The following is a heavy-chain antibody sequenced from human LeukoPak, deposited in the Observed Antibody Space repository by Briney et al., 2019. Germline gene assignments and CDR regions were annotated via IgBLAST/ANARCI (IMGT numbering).Heavy chain of an antibody. CDR1: GYNFACYA. J-gene: IGHJ4*02. Sequence: ASVKVSCKASGYNFACYAKQWVRQAPGQSLEWMGRVNGGDGNTKYSQNFQGRITITRNTSASTGYMELSSLTSEDTAGYYCATSYPADWGQGTLVIVSS. CDR3: ATSYPAD. CDR2: VNGGDGNT. V-gene: IGHV1-3*01.